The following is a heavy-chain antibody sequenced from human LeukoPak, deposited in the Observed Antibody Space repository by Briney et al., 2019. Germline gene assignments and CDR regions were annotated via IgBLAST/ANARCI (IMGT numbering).Heavy chain of an antibody. CDR2: INPSGGST. Sequence: ASVKVSCKASGYTLTGYQMHWVRQAPGQGLEWMGIINPSGGSTTYAQKFQGRVTITADESTSTAYMELSSLRSEDTAVYYCARGSDTGAGDYWGQGTLVTVSS. V-gene: IGHV1-46*01. J-gene: IGHJ4*02. CDR1: GYTLTGYQ. CDR3: ARGSDTGAGDY. D-gene: IGHD5-18*01.